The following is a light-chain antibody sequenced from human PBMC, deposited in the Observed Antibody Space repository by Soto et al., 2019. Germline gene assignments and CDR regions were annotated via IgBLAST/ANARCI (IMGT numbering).Light chain of an antibody. CDR2: DAS. J-gene: IGKJ3*01. CDR3: QQYNSYSFT. Sequence: DIPMTQSPSTLSASVEDRVTITCRASQSISSWLAWYQQKPGKAPKLLIYDASSLESGVPSRFSGSGSGTEFTLTISSLQPDDFATYYCQQYNSYSFTFGPGTKVDIK. V-gene: IGKV1-5*01. CDR1: QSISSW.